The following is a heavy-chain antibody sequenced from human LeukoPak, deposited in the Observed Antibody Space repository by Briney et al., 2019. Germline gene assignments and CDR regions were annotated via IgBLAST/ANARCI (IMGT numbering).Heavy chain of an antibody. V-gene: IGHV4-34*01. CDR3: ARGLNSSDY. D-gene: IGHD5-18*01. CDR1: GGSFSGYY. CDR2: INHSGST. Sequence: PSETLSLTCAVYGGSFSGYYWSWIRQPPGKGLEWIGEINHSGSTNYNPSLKSRVTISVDTSKNQFSLKLSSVTAADTAVYYCARGLNSSDYWGQGTLVTVSS. J-gene: IGHJ4*02.